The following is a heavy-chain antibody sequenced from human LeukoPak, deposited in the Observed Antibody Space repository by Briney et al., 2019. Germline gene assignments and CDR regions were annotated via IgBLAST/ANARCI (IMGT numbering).Heavy chain of an antibody. CDR1: GSSISSSSYY. Sequence: PSETLSLTCTVSGSSISSSSYYWGWIRQPPGKGLEWIGSIYYSGSTYYNPSLKSRVTISVDTSKNQFSLKLSSVTAADTAVYYCASPGHKWLSQGGYWGQGTLVTVSS. CDR3: ASPGHKWLSQGGY. J-gene: IGHJ4*02. D-gene: IGHD3-22*01. CDR2: IYYSGST. V-gene: IGHV4-39*01.